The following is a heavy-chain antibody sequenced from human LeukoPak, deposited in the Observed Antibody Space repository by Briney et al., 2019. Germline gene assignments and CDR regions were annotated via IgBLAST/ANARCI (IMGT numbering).Heavy chain of an antibody. CDR2: INPNDGDT. V-gene: IGHV1-2*02. J-gene: IGHJ4*02. Sequence: ASVKVSCKASGYTFTDYYMHWVRQAPGQGLEWMGCINPNDGDTNYAQKFQGRVTMTRDTSISTAHMELSRLRSDDTAVYYCGRAKLLYCSRSNRLFHHWGQRTRLTVSS. CDR3: GRAKLLYCSRSNRLFHH. D-gene: IGHD2-2*01. CDR1: GYTFTDYY.